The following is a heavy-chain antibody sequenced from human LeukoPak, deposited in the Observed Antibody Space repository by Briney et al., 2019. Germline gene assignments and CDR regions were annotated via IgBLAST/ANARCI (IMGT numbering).Heavy chain of an antibody. D-gene: IGHD3-10*01. Sequence: ASVKVSCKVSGYMFTSNALSWVRQAPGQGLEWMGRIGPYSGHTNYAQRLQGRVTMTTDTSTSTAYMELRSLRSDDTAVYYCARDLTMVRGETDYWGQGTLVTVSS. V-gene: IGHV1-18*01. J-gene: IGHJ4*02. CDR3: ARDLTMVRGETDY. CDR2: IGPYSGHT. CDR1: GYMFTSNA.